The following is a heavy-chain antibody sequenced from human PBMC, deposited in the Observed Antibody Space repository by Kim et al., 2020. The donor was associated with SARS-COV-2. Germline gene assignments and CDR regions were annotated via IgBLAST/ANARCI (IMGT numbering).Heavy chain of an antibody. V-gene: IGHV3-48*04. Sequence: GGSLRLSCAASGFTFSSYSMNWVRQAPGKGLEWVSYISSSSSTIYYADSVKGRFTISRDNAKNSLYLQMNSLRAEDTAVYYCARDLQWLRDYWGQGTLVTVSS. D-gene: IGHD6-19*01. CDR2: ISSSSSTI. CDR1: GFTFSSYS. CDR3: ARDLQWLRDY. J-gene: IGHJ4*02.